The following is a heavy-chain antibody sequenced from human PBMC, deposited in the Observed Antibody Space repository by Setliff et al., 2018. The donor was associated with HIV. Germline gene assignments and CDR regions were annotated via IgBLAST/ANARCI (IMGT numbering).Heavy chain of an antibody. CDR2: VYHTGNS. Sequence: SETLSLTCTVSGGSINRSYWSWIRQSPGKGLEWLGNVYHTGNSHYNPSLKSRVTMSVDTSTSQFSLRLTSMTAADTAVYYCARAYYDHLWASYRFDYWGQGTLVTVPQ. V-gene: IGHV4-59*01. D-gene: IGHD3-16*02. CDR1: GGSINRSY. CDR3: ARAYYDHLWASYRFDY. J-gene: IGHJ4*02.